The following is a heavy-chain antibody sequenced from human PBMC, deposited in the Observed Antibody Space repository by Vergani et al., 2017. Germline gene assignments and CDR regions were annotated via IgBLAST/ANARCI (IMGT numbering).Heavy chain of an antibody. D-gene: IGHD3-16*01. V-gene: IGHV3-73*01. CDR3: QVGGGFDY. Sequence: EVQLLDSGGGLVQPGRSLRLSCAASGFTFSGSAMHWVRQASGKGLEWVGRIRSKANSYATAYAASVKGRFTISRDDSKNTAYLQMNSLKTEDTAVYYCQVGGGFDYWGQGTLVTVSS. CDR2: IRSKANSYAT. J-gene: IGHJ4*02. CDR1: GFTFSGSA.